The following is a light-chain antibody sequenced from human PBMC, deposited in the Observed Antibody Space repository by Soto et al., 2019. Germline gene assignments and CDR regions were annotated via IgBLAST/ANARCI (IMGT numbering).Light chain of an antibody. CDR2: QIS. Sequence: IVLTQTPLSSRVTLGQAASISCSSSESLLHTSGKTYLSWLQLRPGQPPRLLLYQISQRPPGVPDRFTGSGAGTYFTLQISRVEAEDVGIYYCMQGTHWPLTFGQGTRLEIK. V-gene: IGKV2-24*01. CDR1: ESLLHTSGKTY. CDR3: MQGTHWPLT. J-gene: IGKJ5*01.